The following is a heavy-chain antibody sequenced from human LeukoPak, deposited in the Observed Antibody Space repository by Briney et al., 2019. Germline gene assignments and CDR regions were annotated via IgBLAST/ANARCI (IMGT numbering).Heavy chain of an antibody. J-gene: IGHJ4*02. V-gene: IGHV3-21*03. CDR3: ARGMELRYLDWSPDY. CDR1: GFTFSNYY. Sequence: PGGSLRLSCAASGFTFSNYYMSWVRQAPGKGLEWVSSITGSSTYIYYADSVRGRFTISRDNARNSLYLQMSSLRAEDTAVYYCARGMELRYLDWSPDYWGQGTLVTVSS. D-gene: IGHD3-9*01. CDR2: ITGSSTYI.